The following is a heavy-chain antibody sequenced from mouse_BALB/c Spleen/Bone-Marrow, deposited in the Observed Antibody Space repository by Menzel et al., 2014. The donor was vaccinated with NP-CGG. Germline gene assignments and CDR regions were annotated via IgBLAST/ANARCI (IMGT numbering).Heavy chain of an antibody. Sequence: EVKLVESGGGLVQPGGSRKLSCAASGFTFSSFAMHWVRQAPEKGLEWVASISSGSSTIYYADTVMGRFTISRDNPKNTLFLQMTSLRSEDTAMYYCARSGSSSGYFDYWGQGTTLTVSS. CDR3: ARSGSSSGYFDY. J-gene: IGHJ2*01. CDR2: ISSGSSTI. V-gene: IGHV5-17*02. D-gene: IGHD1-1*01. CDR1: GFTFSSFA.